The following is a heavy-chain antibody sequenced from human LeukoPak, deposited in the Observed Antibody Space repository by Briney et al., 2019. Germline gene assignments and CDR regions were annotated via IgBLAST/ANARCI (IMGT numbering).Heavy chain of an antibody. J-gene: IGHJ5*02. CDR2: INHSGST. D-gene: IGHD3-10*01. Sequence: SETLSLTCAVYGGSFSGYYWSWIRQPPGKGLEWIGEINHSGSTNYNPSLKSRVTISVDTSKNQFSLKLSSVTAEDTAVYYCASLYGSGKRWVDPWGQGTLVTVSS. V-gene: IGHV4-34*01. CDR1: GGSFSGYY. CDR3: ASLYGSGKRWVDP.